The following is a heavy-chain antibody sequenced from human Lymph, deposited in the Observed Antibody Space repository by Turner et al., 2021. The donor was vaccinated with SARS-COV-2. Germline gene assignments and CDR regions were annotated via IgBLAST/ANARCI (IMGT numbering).Heavy chain of an antibody. CDR1: GFTFSSYA. D-gene: IGHD6-13*01. J-gene: IGHJ6*02. CDR2: ISGSGGST. CDR3: AKDVYRSTFRDHYYGMNV. V-gene: IGHV3-23*01. Sequence: EVQLLESGGGLVQPGGSLRLSCEASGFTFSSYAMSWVRQAPGKGLEWVSAISGSGGSTYYADSVKGRFTISRDNSKNSLYLQMNSLRAEDTALYYCAKDVYRSTFRDHYYGMNVWGQGTTVTVSS.